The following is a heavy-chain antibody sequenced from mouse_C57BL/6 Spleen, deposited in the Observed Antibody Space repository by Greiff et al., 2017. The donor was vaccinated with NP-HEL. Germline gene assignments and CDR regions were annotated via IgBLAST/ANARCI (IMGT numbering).Heavy chain of an antibody. Sequence: VQLQQSGPELVKPGASVKISCKASGYAFSSSWMNWVKQRPGKGLEWIGRFYPGDGDPNYNGKFKGKATLTADKSSSTAYMRLSSLTSEDSAVYFYANYRSMDYWGQGTSVTVSS. D-gene: IGHD2-14*01. V-gene: IGHV1-82*01. CDR2: FYPGDGDP. J-gene: IGHJ4*01. CDR3: ANYRSMDY. CDR1: GYAFSSSW.